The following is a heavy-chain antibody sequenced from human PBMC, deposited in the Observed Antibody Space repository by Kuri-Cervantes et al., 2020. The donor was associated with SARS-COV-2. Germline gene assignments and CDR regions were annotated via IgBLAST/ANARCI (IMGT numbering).Heavy chain of an antibody. Sequence: GESLKISCAASGFTFSSYAMSWVRQAPGKGLEWVSAISGSGGSTYYADSVKGRFTISRDNAKNSLYLQMNSLRAEDTAVYYCARLEDLLDAFDIWGQGTTVTVSS. CDR2: ISGSGGST. J-gene: IGHJ3*02. CDR1: GFTFSSYA. CDR3: ARLEDLLDAFDI. V-gene: IGHV3-23*01.